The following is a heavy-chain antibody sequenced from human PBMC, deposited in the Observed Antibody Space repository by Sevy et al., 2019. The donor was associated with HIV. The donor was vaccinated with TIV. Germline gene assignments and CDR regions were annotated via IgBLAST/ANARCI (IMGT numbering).Heavy chain of an antibody. D-gene: IGHD6-13*01. V-gene: IGHV4-30-2*01. CDR1: GGSINSGGYS. CDR3: ARGPVGDSSSWYGAFDV. CDR2: IFQSGAT. Sequence: SETLSLTCAVSGGSINSGGYSWSWIRQRPGKGLEWIDYIFQSGATYYIPSLQSRVSISVDMSKNQFSLNLRSVTAADTAVYYCARGPVGDSSSWYGAFDVWGQGTMVTVSS. J-gene: IGHJ3*01.